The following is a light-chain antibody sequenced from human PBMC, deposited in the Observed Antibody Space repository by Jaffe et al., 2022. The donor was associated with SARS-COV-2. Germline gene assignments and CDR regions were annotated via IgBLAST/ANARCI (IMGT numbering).Light chain of an antibody. CDR1: SSNIGTNT. V-gene: IGLV1-44*01. CDR2: SDN. CDR3: AAWDDSLSGRYV. Sequence: QSVLTQPPSASGTPGQRVTISCSGSSSNIGTNTVNWYQQLPGTAPKLLIFSDNQRPSGVPDRFSGSKSGTSASLAISGLHSEDEADYYCAAWDDSLSGRYVFGTGTKVTVL. J-gene: IGLJ1*01.